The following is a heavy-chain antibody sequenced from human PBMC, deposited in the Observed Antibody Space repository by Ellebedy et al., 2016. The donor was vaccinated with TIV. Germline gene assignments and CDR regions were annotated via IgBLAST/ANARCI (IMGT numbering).Heavy chain of an antibody. D-gene: IGHD2-21*02. CDR1: GGSISSSVYY. CDR3: ARNRTRTVVATAVFDY. Sequence: MPSETLSLTCTVSGGSISSSVYYWGWIRQPPGKGLEWIGSIYYSGSTHYNPSLKSQITISLDTAKNQFSLRLGSVTAADTAVYYCARNRTRTVVATAVFDYWGQGSIVTVSS. J-gene: IGHJ4*02. V-gene: IGHV4-39*01. CDR2: IYYSGST.